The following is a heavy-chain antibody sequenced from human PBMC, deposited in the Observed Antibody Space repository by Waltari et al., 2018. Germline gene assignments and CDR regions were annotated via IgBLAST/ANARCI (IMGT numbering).Heavy chain of an antibody. D-gene: IGHD6-19*01. V-gene: IGHV1-69*02. Sequence: QVQLVQSGAEVKKPGSSVKVSCKASGGTFSSYTISWVRQAPGQGLEWMGMIIPILGIANYAQKFQGRVTITADKSTSTAYMELSSLRSEDTAVYYCAGSYSSGWILAYNWFDPWGQGTLVTVSS. J-gene: IGHJ5*02. CDR3: AGSYSSGWILAYNWFDP. CDR2: IIPILGIA. CDR1: GGTFSSYT.